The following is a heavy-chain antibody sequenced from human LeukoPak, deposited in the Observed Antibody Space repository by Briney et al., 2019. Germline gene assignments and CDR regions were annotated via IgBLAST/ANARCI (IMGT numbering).Heavy chain of an antibody. J-gene: IGHJ3*02. CDR1: GYTFTSYG. CDR3: ARHIAGTVTSGFDI. Sequence: APVKVSCKASGYTFTSYGISWVRQAPGQGLEWMGWINTYKGNTQYAQRLQGRVTMTTDTSTNTAYMELGSLRSDDTAVYYCARHIAGTVTSGFDIWGQGTMVTVSS. V-gene: IGHV1-18*01. CDR2: INTYKGNT. D-gene: IGHD4-17*01.